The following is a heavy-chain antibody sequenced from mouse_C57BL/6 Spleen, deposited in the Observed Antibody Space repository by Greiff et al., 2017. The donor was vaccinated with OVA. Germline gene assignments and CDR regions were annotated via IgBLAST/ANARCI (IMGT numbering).Heavy chain of an antibody. D-gene: IGHD1-1*01. CDR1: GYTFTDYN. Sequence: EVKVVESGPELVKPGASVKIPCKASGYTFTDYNMDWVKQSHGKSLEWIGDINPNNGGTIYNQKFKGKATLTVDKSSSTAYMELRSLTSEDTAVYYCARHYYGSSYDYAMDYWGQGTSVTVSS. V-gene: IGHV1-18*01. CDR3: ARHYYGSSYDYAMDY. CDR2: INPNNGGT. J-gene: IGHJ4*01.